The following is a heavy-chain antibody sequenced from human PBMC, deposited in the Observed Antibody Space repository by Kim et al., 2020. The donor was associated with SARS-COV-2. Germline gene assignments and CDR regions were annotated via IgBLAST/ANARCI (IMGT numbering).Heavy chain of an antibody. J-gene: IGHJ5*02. CDR1: GGSITSGGYY. V-gene: IGHV4-31*03. Sequence: SETLSLTCTVSGGSITSGGYYWSWIRQLPGKGLEWIGYIFYSGTTYYNPSLKSRLTVSLDTSKNQFSLRLTSVAAADTAVYYCARVLVVRDVHVFHPWGQGTLVTVSP. CDR2: IFYSGTT. CDR3: ARVLVVRDVHVFHP. D-gene: IGHD1-26*01.